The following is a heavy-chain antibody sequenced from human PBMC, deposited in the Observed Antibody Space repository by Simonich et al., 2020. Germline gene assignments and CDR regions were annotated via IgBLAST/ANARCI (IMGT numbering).Heavy chain of an antibody. CDR1: GYTFTGYY. CDR3: ARGRLTGDKGAFDI. D-gene: IGHD7-27*01. V-gene: IGHV1-2*02. CDR2: INPNSGGT. J-gene: IGHJ3*02. Sequence: QVQLVQSGAEVKKPGASVKVSCKASGYTFTGYYMYWVRQAPGQGLELMGRINPNSGGTNYAKKFQGRVTMTRDTSISTAYMELSRLRSDDTAVYYCARGRLTGDKGAFDIWGQGTMVTVSS.